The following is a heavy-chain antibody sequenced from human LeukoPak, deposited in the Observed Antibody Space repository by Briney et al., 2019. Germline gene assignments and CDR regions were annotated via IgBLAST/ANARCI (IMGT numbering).Heavy chain of an antibody. CDR3: TRVESMTLFDS. V-gene: IGHV1-2*02. CDR2: INPNSGAT. J-gene: IGHJ5*01. CDR1: GYTFTGYY. Sequence: ASVKVSCKASGYTFTGYYIHWVRQAPGQGLEWMGWINPNSGATIYAQKFQGRVTVTRDTSISTAYMELSRLRSDDTAVHYCTRVESMTLFDSWGQGTLVTVSS.